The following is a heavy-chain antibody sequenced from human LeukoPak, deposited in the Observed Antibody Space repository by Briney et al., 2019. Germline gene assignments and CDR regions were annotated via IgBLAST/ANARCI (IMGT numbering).Heavy chain of an antibody. CDR3: ARDQWLGWFDP. CDR1: GYTFISSG. V-gene: IGHV1-18*01. J-gene: IGHJ5*02. Sequence: ASVKVSCKASGYTFISSGMSWVRQAPGQGLEWMGWISAYNGNTNYAQKLQGRVTMTTDTSTSTAYMELRSLRSDDTAVYYCARDQWLGWFDPWGQGTLVTVSS. D-gene: IGHD3-22*01. CDR2: ISAYNGNT.